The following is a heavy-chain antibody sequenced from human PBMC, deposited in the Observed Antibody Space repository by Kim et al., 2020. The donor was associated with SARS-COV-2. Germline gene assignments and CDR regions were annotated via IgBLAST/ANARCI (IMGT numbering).Heavy chain of an antibody. J-gene: IGHJ4*02. D-gene: IGHD6-6*01. Sequence: SVKVSCKASGFTFTSSAVQWVRQARGQRLEWIGWIVVGSGNTNYAQKFQERVTITRDMSTSTAYMELSSLRSEDTAVYYCAAGNAYSSSSFDYWGQGTLVTVSS. CDR1: GFTFTSSA. CDR2: IVVGSGNT. V-gene: IGHV1-58*01. CDR3: AAGNAYSSSSFDY.